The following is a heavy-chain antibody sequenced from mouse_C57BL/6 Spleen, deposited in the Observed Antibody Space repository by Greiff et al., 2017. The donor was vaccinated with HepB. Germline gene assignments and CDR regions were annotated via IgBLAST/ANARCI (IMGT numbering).Heavy chain of an antibody. V-gene: IGHV3-6*01. CDR3: ASDYSFWYFDV. Sequence: DVQLQESGPGLVKPSQSLSLTCSVTGYSITSGYYWNWIRQFPGNKLEWMGYISYDGSNNYNPSLKNRISITRDTSKNQFFLKLNSVTTEDTATYYCASDYSFWYFDVWGTGTTVTVSS. D-gene: IGHD2-12*01. CDR2: ISYDGSN. CDR1: GYSITSGYY. J-gene: IGHJ1*03.